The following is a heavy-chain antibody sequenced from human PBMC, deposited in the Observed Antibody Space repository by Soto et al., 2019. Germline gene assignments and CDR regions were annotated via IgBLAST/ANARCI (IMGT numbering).Heavy chain of an antibody. CDR1: GGSISSGYYY. CDR2: IYYSGST. V-gene: IGHV4-30-4*01. J-gene: IGHJ5*02. D-gene: IGHD3-10*01. CDR3: ARGPYYYGSGHPLAP. Sequence: SETLSLTCTVSGGSISSGYYYWSWIRQPPGKGLEWIGYIYYSGSTYYNPSLKSRVTISVDTSKNQFSLKLSSVTAADTAVYYCARGPYYYGSGHPLAPWGQGTLVAVSS.